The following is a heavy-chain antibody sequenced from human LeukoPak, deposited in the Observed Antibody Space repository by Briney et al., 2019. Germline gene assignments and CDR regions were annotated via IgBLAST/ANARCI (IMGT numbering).Heavy chain of an antibody. CDR1: GFSFSRYD. CDR3: ATEERCIVSNCATTFDY. Sequence: PGGSLRLSCVASGFSFSRYDMHWVRQAPGKGLEWLAFVRFDGRETFYADSVKGRFTISRDNSNNILYLQMNSLTPDDTAVYYCATEERCIVSNCATTFDYWGQGTLVTVSS. CDR2: VRFDGRET. V-gene: IGHV3-30*02. D-gene: IGHD1-1*01. J-gene: IGHJ4*02.